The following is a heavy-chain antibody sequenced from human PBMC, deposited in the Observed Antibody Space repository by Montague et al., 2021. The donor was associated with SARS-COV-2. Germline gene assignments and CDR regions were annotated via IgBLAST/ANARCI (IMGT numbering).Heavy chain of an antibody. V-gene: IGHV4-34*01. CDR2: INHSGST. CDR3: ARGSGVYYYYYYGMDV. CDR1: GGSFSGYY. Sequence: SETLSLTCAVYGGSFSGYYWSWIRQPPGKGLEWIGEINHSGSTNYNPSLKSRVTISVDTSKNQFSLKLSSVTAADTAVYYCARGSGVYYYYYYGMDVWGQGTTVTASS. J-gene: IGHJ6*02.